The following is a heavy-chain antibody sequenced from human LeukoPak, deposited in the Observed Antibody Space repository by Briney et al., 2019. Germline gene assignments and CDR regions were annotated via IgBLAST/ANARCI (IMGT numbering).Heavy chain of an antibody. J-gene: IGHJ3*02. Sequence: ASVTVSFKASGGTFSSYAISWVRQAPGQGLEWMGGIIPIFGTANYAQKFQGRVTITADESTSTAYMELSSLRSEDTAVYYCARVLRYFDWLLAAGAFDIWGQGTMVTVSS. CDR2: IIPIFGTA. CDR3: ARVLRYFDWLLAAGAFDI. V-gene: IGHV1-69*01. D-gene: IGHD3-9*01. CDR1: GGTFSSYA.